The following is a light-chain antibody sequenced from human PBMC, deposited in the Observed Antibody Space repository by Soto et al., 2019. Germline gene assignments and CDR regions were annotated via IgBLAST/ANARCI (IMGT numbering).Light chain of an antibody. V-gene: IGKV1-39*01. CDR2: AAS. CDR1: QTIIRY. CDR3: QQSYSTLFT. Sequence: DIQMTQSPSSLSASVGDRVTITCRASQTIIRYLNWYQQKPGRAPNLLIYAASSLHTGVPSRFSASGSGTEFTLTISSLQPEDSATYYCQQSYSTLFTFGPGTRVESK. J-gene: IGKJ3*01.